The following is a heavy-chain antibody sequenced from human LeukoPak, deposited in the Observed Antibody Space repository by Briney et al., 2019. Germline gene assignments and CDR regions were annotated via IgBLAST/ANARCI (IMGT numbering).Heavy chain of an antibody. Sequence: GGSLRLSCAASGFTFRSYEMNWVRQAPGRGLVWISYITSSGTSIFYADSVKGRFTISRDNAKNSLYLQMNSLRAEDTAVYYCAGGLGSFDTNDDYSYNWLDPWGQGTLVTVSS. CDR1: GFTFRSYE. V-gene: IGHV3-48*03. D-gene: IGHD2-8*01. CDR3: AGGLGSFDTNDDYSYNWLDP. J-gene: IGHJ5*02. CDR2: ITSSGTSI.